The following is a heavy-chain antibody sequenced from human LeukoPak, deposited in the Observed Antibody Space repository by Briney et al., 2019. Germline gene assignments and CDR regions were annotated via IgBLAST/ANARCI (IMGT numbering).Heavy chain of an antibody. CDR2: ISYDGSNK. V-gene: IGHV3-30*04. CDR3: ARRIRSSSYCGGDCLYFFDY. J-gene: IGHJ4*02. CDR1: GFTFSSYA. D-gene: IGHD2-21*02. Sequence: GGSLRLSCAASGFTFSSYAMHWVRQAPGKGLEWVAVISYDGSNKYYADSVKGRFTISRDNAKNSLYLQMNSLRAEDTAFYYCARRIRSSSYCGGDCLYFFDYWGQGTLVTVSS.